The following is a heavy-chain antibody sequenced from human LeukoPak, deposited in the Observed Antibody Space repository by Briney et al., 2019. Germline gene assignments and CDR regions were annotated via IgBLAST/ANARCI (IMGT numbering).Heavy chain of an antibody. CDR3: ARDPVIMRTTQNFDY. V-gene: IGHV3-74*01. Sequence: GGSLRLSCAVSGFTFSTYWRHWVRQVPGKGLVWVSRINNDGSSTSYADSVKGRFTISRDNAKNTLYLQMNSLRAEDTAVYYCARDPVIMRTTQNFDYWGQGTLVTVSS. D-gene: IGHD1-26*01. CDR1: GFTFSTYW. J-gene: IGHJ4*02. CDR2: INNDGSST.